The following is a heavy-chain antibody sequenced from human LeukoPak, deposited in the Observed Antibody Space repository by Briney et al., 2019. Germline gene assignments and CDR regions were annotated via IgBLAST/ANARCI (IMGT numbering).Heavy chain of an antibody. V-gene: IGHV5-51*01. Sequence: GESLKISCKGSGYSFTSYWSGWVGQMPGKGLEWMGIIYLGDSDTSNSPPFQGQVTISADKPISTAYLQWSSLKASDTAMYYCARQFTMVRESDYWGQGTLVTVSS. CDR3: ARQFTMVRESDY. CDR1: GYSFTSYW. J-gene: IGHJ4*02. D-gene: IGHD3-10*01. CDR2: IYLGDSDT.